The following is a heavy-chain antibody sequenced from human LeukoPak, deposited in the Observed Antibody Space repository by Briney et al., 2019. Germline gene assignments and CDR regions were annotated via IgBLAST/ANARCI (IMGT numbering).Heavy chain of an antibody. V-gene: IGHV3-30-3*01. J-gene: IGHJ6*02. CDR2: ISYDGSNK. Sequence: GGSLRLSCVASGFTFSDCYMSWIRQAPGKGLEWVAVISYDGSNKYYADSVKGRFTISRDNSKNTLYLQMNSLRAEDTAVYYCARDSTGTPGIHYYYYGMDVWGQGTTVTVSS. CDR1: GFTFSDCY. CDR3: ARDSTGTPGIHYYYYGMDV. D-gene: IGHD2-2*01.